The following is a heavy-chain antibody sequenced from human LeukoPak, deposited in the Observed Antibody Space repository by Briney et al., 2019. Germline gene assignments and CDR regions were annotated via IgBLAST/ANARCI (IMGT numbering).Heavy chain of an antibody. CDR3: ARDATTAVGWVYMDV. CDR1: GFTFSTYE. V-gene: IGHV3-48*03. CDR2: ISTSGTTI. D-gene: IGHD6-13*01. J-gene: IGHJ6*03. Sequence: GGSLRLPCVASGFTFSTYEMNWVRQAPGKGLEWLSHISTSGTTIYYAKSVKGRFSISRDNAKNSVYLQMNSLTAEDTGLYYCARDATTAVGWVYMDVWGKGTTVTISS.